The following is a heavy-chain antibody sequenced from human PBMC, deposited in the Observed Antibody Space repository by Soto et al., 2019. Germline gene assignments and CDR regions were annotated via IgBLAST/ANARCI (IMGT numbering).Heavy chain of an antibody. J-gene: IGHJ4*02. V-gene: IGHV3-48*01. D-gene: IGHD3-3*01. CDR1: GFTFSSYS. CDR2: ISSISSTI. CDR3: ARFPPFGVVPGFDY. Sequence: EVQLVESGGGLVQPGGSLRLSCAASGFTFSSYSMNWVRQAPGKGLEWVSYISSISSTIYYADSVKGRFTISRDNAKNSLYLQMNSLRAEDTAVYYCARFPPFGVVPGFDYWGQGTLVTGSS.